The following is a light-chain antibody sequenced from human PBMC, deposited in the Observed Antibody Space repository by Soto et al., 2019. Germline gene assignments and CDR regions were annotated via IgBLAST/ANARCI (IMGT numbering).Light chain of an antibody. CDR1: QRVSSGY. Sequence: EIVLTQSPGTLSLSPGERATLSCRASQRVSSGYLAWYQQKPGQAPRLLIYGASSRATGIPDRFSGSGSGTDFTLSISRLEPEDFGFYYCQEYDSLSFGQGTRLEIK. CDR3: QEYDSLS. CDR2: GAS. J-gene: IGKJ5*01. V-gene: IGKV3-20*01.